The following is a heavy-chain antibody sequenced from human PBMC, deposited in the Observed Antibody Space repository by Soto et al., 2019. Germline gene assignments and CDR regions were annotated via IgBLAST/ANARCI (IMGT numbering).Heavy chain of an antibody. CDR3: ARDNSGYDGFDY. D-gene: IGHD5-12*01. J-gene: IGHJ4*02. V-gene: IGHV3-21*01. CDR1: GFTFSSYS. CDR2: ISSSSSYI. Sequence: LRLSCAASGFTFSSYSMNWVRQSPGKGLEWVSSISSSSSYIYYADSVKGRFTISRDNAKNSLYLQMNSLRAEDTAVYYCARDNSGYDGFDYWGQGTLVTVS.